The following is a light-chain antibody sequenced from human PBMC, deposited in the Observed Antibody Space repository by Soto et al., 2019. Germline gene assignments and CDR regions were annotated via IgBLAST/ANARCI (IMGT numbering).Light chain of an antibody. CDR2: ATS. CDR1: QSISTY. Sequence: DIQMTQSPSSLSASVGDRVTITCRASQSISTYLIWYQQKPGKAPKLLIYATSSLQSGVPSRFSGSGSGTDFTPTISSLQPEDFATYYCQQSYGTPPGTFGQGTKVEIK. V-gene: IGKV1-39*01. CDR3: QQSYGTPPGT. J-gene: IGKJ1*01.